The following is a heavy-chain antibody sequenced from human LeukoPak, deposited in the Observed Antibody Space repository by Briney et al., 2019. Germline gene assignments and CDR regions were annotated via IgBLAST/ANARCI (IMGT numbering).Heavy chain of an antibody. V-gene: IGHV3-48*03. Sequence: GGSLRLSCAASGFTFSSYEMNWVRQAPGKGLEWVSYISSSGSTIYYADSVKGRFTISRDNAKNSLYLQMNSLRAEDTAVYYCARERAYYFDYWGQGTLVSVSS. J-gene: IGHJ4*02. CDR3: ARERAYYFDY. CDR1: GFTFSSYE. CDR2: ISSSGSTI.